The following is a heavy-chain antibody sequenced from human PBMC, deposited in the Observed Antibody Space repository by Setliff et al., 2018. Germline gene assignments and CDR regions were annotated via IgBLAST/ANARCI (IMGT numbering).Heavy chain of an antibody. J-gene: IGHJ6*03. CDR1: GGSVNSGYDN. Sequence: PAETLSLTCTVSGGSVNSGYDNWNWLRRPAGEGLEWIGHINRRGSTNFSPSLKSRVTISLDTSKNQFSLNLTSVTAADTAVYYCARASSGWYPAYYYYMDVWGKGTTVTVSS. D-gene: IGHD6-19*01. CDR2: INRRGST. CDR3: ARASSGWYPAYYYYMDV. V-gene: IGHV4-61*09.